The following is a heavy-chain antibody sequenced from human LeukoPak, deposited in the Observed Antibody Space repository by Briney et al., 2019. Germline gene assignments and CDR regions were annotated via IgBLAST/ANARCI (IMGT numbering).Heavy chain of an antibody. CDR3: ARWATSFDL. D-gene: IGHD6-6*01. CDR2: IKQDGSDK. Sequence: PGGSLRLSCAASGFTFSNSGMSWVRQAPGKGLEWVANIKQDGSDKYYVDSVTGRFIISRDNANNSLYLQMNSLRAEDTAVYYCARWATSFDLWGQGTLVTVSS. J-gene: IGHJ4*02. CDR1: GFTFSNSG. V-gene: IGHV3-7*01.